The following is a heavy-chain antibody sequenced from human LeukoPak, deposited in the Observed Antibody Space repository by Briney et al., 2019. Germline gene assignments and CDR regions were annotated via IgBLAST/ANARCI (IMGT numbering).Heavy chain of an antibody. CDR1: GFTFSGFA. CDR3: ARRAGAYSHPYDY. J-gene: IGHJ4*02. CDR2: IKQDGSEK. V-gene: IGHV3-7*03. D-gene: IGHD4/OR15-4a*01. Sequence: GGSLRLSCAASGFTFSGFAIHWVRQAPGKGLEWVANIKQDGSEKYYVDSVKGRFTISRDNAKNSLYLQMNSLRAEDTAVYYCARRAGAYSHPYDYWGQGTLVTVSS.